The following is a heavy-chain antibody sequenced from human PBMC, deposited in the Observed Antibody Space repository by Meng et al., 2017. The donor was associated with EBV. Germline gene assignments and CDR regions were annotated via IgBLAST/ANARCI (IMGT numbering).Heavy chain of an antibody. CDR2: INPNSGGT. V-gene: IGHV1-2*06. D-gene: IGHD6-19*01. Sequence: QVQLVQSGAEVKKPGASVKGSCKASGYTFTGYYMHWVRQAPGQGLEWMGRINPNSGGTNYAQKFQGRVTMTRGTSISTAYMELSRLRSDDTAVYYCARVGIAVAGTGDYWGQGTLVTVSS. CDR3: ARVGIAVAGTGDY. CDR1: GYTFTGYY. J-gene: IGHJ4*02.